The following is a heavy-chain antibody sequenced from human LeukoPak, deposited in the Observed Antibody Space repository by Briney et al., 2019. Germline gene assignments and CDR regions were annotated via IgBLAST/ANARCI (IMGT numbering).Heavy chain of an antibody. CDR1: GFTFSSYW. J-gene: IGHJ4*02. CDR3: ARFNGRSGTFDY. CDR2: IITDGSFT. D-gene: IGHD1-26*01. V-gene: IGHV3-74*01. Sequence: GGSLRLSCAASGFTFSSYWMYWVRQAPGKGLVWVSRIITDGSFTSYADSVKGRFTISRDSAKNTLYLQMNSLRADDTGVYFCARFNGRSGTFDYWGQGTLVTVSS.